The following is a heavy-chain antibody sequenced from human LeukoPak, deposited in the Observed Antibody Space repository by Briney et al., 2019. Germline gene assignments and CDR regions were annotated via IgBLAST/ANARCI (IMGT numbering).Heavy chain of an antibody. V-gene: IGHV1-2*02. CDR3: ARRSSVESSWPYDF. CDR2: INPTSGDT. CDR1: GYAFSGFY. J-gene: IGHJ4*02. D-gene: IGHD2-2*01. Sequence: ASVTVSCTASGYAFSGFYMHWVRQAPGQGLEWMGWINPTSGDTKYAQKFQGRVTMTRDTSIATAYMELRTLKSDDTAFYYCARRSSVESSWPYDFWGQGTLVTVAS.